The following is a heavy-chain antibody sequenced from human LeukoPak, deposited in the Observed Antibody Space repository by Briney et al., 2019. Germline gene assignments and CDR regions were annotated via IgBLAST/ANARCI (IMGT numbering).Heavy chain of an antibody. D-gene: IGHD6-19*01. Sequence: ASVKVSCKASGYTFTGYYMHWVRQAPGQGLEWMGRINPNSGGTNFAQKFQGRVTMTRDTSISTAYMELSRLRSDDTAVYYCARENIPVAGTLPDYWGHGTLVTVSS. CDR1: GYTFTGYY. CDR3: ARENIPVAGTLPDY. J-gene: IGHJ4*01. CDR2: INPNSGGT. V-gene: IGHV1-2*06.